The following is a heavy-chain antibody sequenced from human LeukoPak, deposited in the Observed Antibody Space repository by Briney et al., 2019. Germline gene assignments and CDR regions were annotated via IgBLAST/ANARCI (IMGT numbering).Heavy chain of an antibody. J-gene: IGHJ3*02. Sequence: SVKVSCKASGGTFSSYAISWVRQAPGQGIECRGRIIPIFGTANYAQKFQGRVTITTDESTSTAYMELSSLRSEDTAVYYCARVSARLHYDFWSGYYTGWAFDIWGQGTMVTVSS. CDR1: GGTFSSYA. CDR3: ARVSARLHYDFWSGYYTGWAFDI. D-gene: IGHD3-3*01. CDR2: IIPIFGTA. V-gene: IGHV1-69*05.